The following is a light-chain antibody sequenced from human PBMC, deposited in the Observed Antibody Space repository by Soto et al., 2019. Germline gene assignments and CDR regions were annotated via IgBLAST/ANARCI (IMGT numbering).Light chain of an antibody. CDR1: QSISNS. CDR3: QHYKNWPPWT. J-gene: IGKJ1*01. V-gene: IGKV3-15*01. Sequence: EIVMTQSPATLSVSLGERATLSCRASQSISNSLAWYQHRPGQAPRLLIYAASSRATGIPARFSGSGSGTEFTLTITSLQAEDFAVYYCQHYKNWPPWTFGQGTKVEI. CDR2: AAS.